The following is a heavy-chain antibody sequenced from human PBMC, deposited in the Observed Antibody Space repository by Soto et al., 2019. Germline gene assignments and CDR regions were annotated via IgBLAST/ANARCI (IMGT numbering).Heavy chain of an antibody. J-gene: IGHJ4*02. Sequence: ASVKVSCKASGYTFTGYFLHWVRQAPGQGLDWMGWINPNSGDTNYAQKFQGRVTMTRGTSISTAYMELSRLSSDDTAVFYCARVKNYYDSSGPFDYWGQGTLVNVSS. V-gene: IGHV1-2*02. D-gene: IGHD3-22*01. CDR1: GYTFTGYF. CDR3: ARVKNYYDSSGPFDY. CDR2: INPNSGDT.